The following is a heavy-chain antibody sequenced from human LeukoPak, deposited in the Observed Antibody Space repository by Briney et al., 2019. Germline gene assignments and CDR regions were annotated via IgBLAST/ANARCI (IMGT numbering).Heavy chain of an antibody. Sequence: GGSLRLSCAASGFTFTTYSMNWVRQAPGKGLEWVSYISITSRTTYYADSVKGRFTISRDSAKNSLYLQMNSLRDEDTAVYYCATERAFAFDIWGQGTVVTVSS. D-gene: IGHD1-26*01. CDR2: ISITSRTT. J-gene: IGHJ3*02. CDR1: GFTFTTYS. V-gene: IGHV3-48*02. CDR3: ATERAFAFDI.